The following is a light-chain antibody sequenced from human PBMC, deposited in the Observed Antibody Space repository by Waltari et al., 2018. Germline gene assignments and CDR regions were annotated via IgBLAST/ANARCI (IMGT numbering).Light chain of an antibody. J-gene: IGLJ1*01. CDR1: SSHVGGNNF. Sequence: QSALAQLESVSGSPGPSISTSCTGSSSHVGGNNFVSWYQQHPGKAPKLIIFDVSHRPSGVSNRFSASKSGNTASLTISGLQAEDEADYYCNSYTSSDTPYVFGTGTKVIVL. CDR3: NSYTSSDTPYV. V-gene: IGLV2-14*03. CDR2: DVS.